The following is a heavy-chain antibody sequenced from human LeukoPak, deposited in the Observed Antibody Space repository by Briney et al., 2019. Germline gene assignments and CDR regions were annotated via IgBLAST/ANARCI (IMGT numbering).Heavy chain of an antibody. J-gene: IGHJ5*02. CDR2: ISSRGSTI. Sequence: TGGSLRLSCAASGFTFSDYYMSWIRQAPGKGLEWVSYISSRGSTIYYADSVKGRFTISRDNAKNSLYLQMNSLRAEDTAVYYCARGGSGWYSPPNWFDPWGQGTLVTVSS. CDR3: ARGGSGWYSPPNWFDP. V-gene: IGHV3-11*01. CDR1: GFTFSDYY. D-gene: IGHD6-19*01.